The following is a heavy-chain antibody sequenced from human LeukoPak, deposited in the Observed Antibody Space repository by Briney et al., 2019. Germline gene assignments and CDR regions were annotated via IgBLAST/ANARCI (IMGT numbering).Heavy chain of an antibody. Sequence: SETLSLTCTVSGGSISSGGYHWSWIRQHPGKGLEWIGYIYYSGSTYYNPSLKSRVTISVDTSKNQFSLKLSSVTAADTAVYYCARESIAAADTTIDYWGQGTLVTVSS. D-gene: IGHD6-13*01. CDR3: ARESIAAADTTIDY. CDR1: GGSISSGGYH. J-gene: IGHJ4*02. CDR2: IYYSGST. V-gene: IGHV4-31*03.